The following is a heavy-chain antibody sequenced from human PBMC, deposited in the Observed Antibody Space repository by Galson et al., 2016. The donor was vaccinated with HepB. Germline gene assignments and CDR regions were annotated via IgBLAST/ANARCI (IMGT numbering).Heavy chain of an antibody. J-gene: IGHJ4*02. Sequence: SLRLSCAASGFSFRSYGMSWVRQAPGKGLEWVSSVNAADDFTYYADSVKGRFTTSRDKSKNSLHLQMNTQRGEDTAVYYCARDGTGTGSYSGAFYWGQGALVTVSS. CDR3: ARDGTGTGSYSGAFY. CDR1: GFSFRSYG. CDR2: VNAADDFT. V-gene: IGHV3-23*01. D-gene: IGHD1-26*01.